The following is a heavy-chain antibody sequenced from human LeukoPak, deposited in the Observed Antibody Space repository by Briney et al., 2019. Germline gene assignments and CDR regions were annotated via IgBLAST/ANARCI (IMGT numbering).Heavy chain of an antibody. V-gene: IGHV3-74*01. CDR1: GFTFRSNW. CDR3: ARLKEV. J-gene: IGHJ3*01. CDR2: INSDGSDT. Sequence: GGSLRLSCVASGFTFRSNWMYWVRQVPGKGLVWVSRINSDGSDTSYADSVKGRFTISRDHAKSTLYLQMNSLGVDDTAVYYCARLKEVWGQGTMVTVSS. D-gene: IGHD4/OR15-4a*01.